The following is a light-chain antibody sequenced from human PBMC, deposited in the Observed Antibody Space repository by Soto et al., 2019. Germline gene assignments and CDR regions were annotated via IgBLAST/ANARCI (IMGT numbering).Light chain of an antibody. CDR1: QSVSNN. V-gene: IGKV3-15*01. Sequence: ELVMTQSPVTLSVSPGERATLSCRASQSVSNNLAWYQQKPGQAPRLLIYGASTRATGIPARFSGSGSGTEITLTISSLQSEDFAVYYCQHYNNWPPWTFGQGTKVEIK. J-gene: IGKJ1*01. CDR3: QHYNNWPPWT. CDR2: GAS.